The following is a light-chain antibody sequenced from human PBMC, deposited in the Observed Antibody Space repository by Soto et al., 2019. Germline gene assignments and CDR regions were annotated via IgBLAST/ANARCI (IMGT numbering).Light chain of an antibody. Sequence: QSALTQPASVSGSPGQSITISCSGVSGDVGSYNLASWYQQHPGKAPKLMIYEGNKRPSGVSNRFSGSRSGNTASLTISGLQAEDEADYYCSSYTSSSALIFGGGTKLTVL. J-gene: IGLJ2*01. CDR2: EGN. CDR1: SGDVGSYNL. CDR3: SSYTSSSALI. V-gene: IGLV2-14*02.